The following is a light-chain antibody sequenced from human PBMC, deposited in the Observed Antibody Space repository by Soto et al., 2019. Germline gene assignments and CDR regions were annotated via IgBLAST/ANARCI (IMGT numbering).Light chain of an antibody. CDR1: QDISNY. V-gene: IGKV1-33*01. CDR2: DAS. CDR3: QQSST. J-gene: IGKJ3*01. Sequence: DIQMTQSPSSLSASVVDRVTITCQASQDISNYLNWYQQKPGKAPKLLIYDASNLETGVPSRFSGSGSGTDFTFTISSLQPEDIATYYCQQSSTFGPGTKVDIK.